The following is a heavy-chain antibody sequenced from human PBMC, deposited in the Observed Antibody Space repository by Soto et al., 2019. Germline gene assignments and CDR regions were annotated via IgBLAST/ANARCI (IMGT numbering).Heavy chain of an antibody. Sequence: QVQLVQSGAEVKKPGASVKVSCKASGYTFTSYGISWVRQAPGQGLEWMGWISAYNGNTNYAQKLQGRVTMTTDTSTSTAYMELRSLRSDETAVYYCARAQHYYDSSGYCRLDYWGQGPLVTVSS. V-gene: IGHV1-18*01. J-gene: IGHJ4*02. CDR2: ISAYNGNT. D-gene: IGHD3-22*01. CDR3: ARAQHYYDSSGYCRLDY. CDR1: GYTFTSYG.